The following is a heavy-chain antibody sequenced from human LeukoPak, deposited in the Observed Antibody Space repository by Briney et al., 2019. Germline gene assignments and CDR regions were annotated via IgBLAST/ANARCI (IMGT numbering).Heavy chain of an antibody. CDR1: GFTFSNAW. D-gene: IGHD2-2*01. Sequence: AGGSLRLSCAASGFTFSNAWMSWVRQAPGKGLEWVGRIKSKTDGGTTDYAAPVKGRFTISRDDSKNTLYLQMNRLKTEDTAVYYCTTVQAGYCSSTSCPYYFDYWGQGTLVTVSS. CDR2: IKSKTDGGTT. J-gene: IGHJ4*02. CDR3: TTVQAGYCSSTSCPYYFDY. V-gene: IGHV3-15*01.